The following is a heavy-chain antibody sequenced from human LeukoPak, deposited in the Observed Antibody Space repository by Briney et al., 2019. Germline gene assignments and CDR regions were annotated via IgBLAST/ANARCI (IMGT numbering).Heavy chain of an antibody. Sequence: GGSLRLSCAASGFTFRSYGMNWVRQAPGKGLEWVSGIGGSGGRTYYADSVKGRFTISRDNSKNTLYLQMNSLRAEDTAVYYCAKDQRWLPSYYGMDVWGQGTTVTVSS. CDR2: IGGSGGRT. CDR1: GFTFRSYG. D-gene: IGHD5-24*01. V-gene: IGHV3-23*01. J-gene: IGHJ6*02. CDR3: AKDQRWLPSYYGMDV.